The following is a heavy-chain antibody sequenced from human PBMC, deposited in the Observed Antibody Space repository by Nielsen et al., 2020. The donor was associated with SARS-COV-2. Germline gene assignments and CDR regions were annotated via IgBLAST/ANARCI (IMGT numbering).Heavy chain of an antibody. J-gene: IGHJ4*02. CDR2: IYYSGST. Sequence: LRLSCAVSGGSISSGGYSWSWIRQPPGKGLEWIGYIYYSGSTYYNPSLKSRVTISVDTSKNQFSLKLSSVTAADTAVYYCARLFYYDSSGYDPFDYWGQGTLVTVSS. D-gene: IGHD3-22*01. CDR3: ARLFYYDSSGYDPFDY. CDR1: GGSISSGGYS. V-gene: IGHV4-30-2*03.